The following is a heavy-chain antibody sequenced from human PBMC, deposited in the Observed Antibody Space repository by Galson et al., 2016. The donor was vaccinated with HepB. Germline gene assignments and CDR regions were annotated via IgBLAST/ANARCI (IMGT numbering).Heavy chain of an antibody. Sequence: TVSDASSGNGQYYWSWLRQSPGKGLDWIGYVHYNGDTFYKSSFKSRAMVSLDTSNNRFSLELTSMTVADTAMYYCARATYFFGSGRFDTWGQGALVTVSS. J-gene: IGHJ5*02. CDR1: DASSGNGQYY. D-gene: IGHD3-10*01. V-gene: IGHV4-30-4*01. CDR3: ARATYFFGSGRFDT. CDR2: VHYNGDT.